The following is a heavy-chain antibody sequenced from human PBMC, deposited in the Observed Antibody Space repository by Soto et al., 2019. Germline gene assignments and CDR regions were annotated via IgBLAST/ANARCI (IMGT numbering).Heavy chain of an antibody. Sequence: PGGSLRLSCAASGFTFSSYEMNWVRQAPGKGLEWVSYISSSGSTIYYADSVKGRFTISRDNAKNSLYLQMNSLRAEDTAVYYCARGGIQLWFLAKFKDFDYWGQGTLVTVSS. CDR2: ISSSGSTI. D-gene: IGHD5-18*01. V-gene: IGHV3-48*03. J-gene: IGHJ4*02. CDR1: GFTFSSYE. CDR3: ARGGIQLWFLAKFKDFDY.